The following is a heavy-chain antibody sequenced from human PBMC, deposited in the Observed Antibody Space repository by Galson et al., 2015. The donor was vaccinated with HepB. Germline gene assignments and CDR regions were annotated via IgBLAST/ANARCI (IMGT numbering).Heavy chain of an antibody. CDR2: ISSSGSTI. J-gene: IGHJ5*02. D-gene: IGHD2-15*01. V-gene: IGHV3-11*01. CDR1: GFTFSDYY. Sequence: SLRLSCAASGFTFSDYYMSWIRQAPGKGLEWVSYISSSGSTIYYADSVKGRFTISRDNAKNSLYLQMNSLRAEDTAVYYCARDPGYCSGGSCYSELGFDPWGQGTLVTVSS. CDR3: ARDPGYCSGGSCYSELGFDP.